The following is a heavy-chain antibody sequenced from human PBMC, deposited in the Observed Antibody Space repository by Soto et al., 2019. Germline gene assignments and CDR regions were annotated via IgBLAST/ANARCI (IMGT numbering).Heavy chain of an antibody. Sequence: PGESLKISCKGSGYTFSDYWIAWVRQMPGKGLEWMGIIYPGDSDTRYRPSFPGQVTISADKSISTAYLQWSSLKASDTAIYYCARATHGRDGYNRFDCRGQGNLVTVSS. CDR3: ARATHGRDGYNRFDC. CDR1: GYTFSDYW. D-gene: IGHD5-12*01. V-gene: IGHV5-51*01. J-gene: IGHJ4*02. CDR2: IYPGDSDT.